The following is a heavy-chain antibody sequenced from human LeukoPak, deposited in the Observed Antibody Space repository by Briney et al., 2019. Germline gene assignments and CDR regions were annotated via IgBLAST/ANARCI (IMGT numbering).Heavy chain of an antibody. Sequence: GGSLRLSCAASGFTFSDYYMNWIRQAPGKGVEWVSYISGSSSYTNYADSVKGRFTISRDNAKNSLYLQMNSLRAEDTAVYYCATRGHSSSWYYFDYWGQGTLVTVSS. D-gene: IGHD6-13*01. CDR1: GFTFSDYY. CDR2: ISGSSSYT. CDR3: ATRGHSSSWYYFDY. J-gene: IGHJ4*02. V-gene: IGHV3-11*03.